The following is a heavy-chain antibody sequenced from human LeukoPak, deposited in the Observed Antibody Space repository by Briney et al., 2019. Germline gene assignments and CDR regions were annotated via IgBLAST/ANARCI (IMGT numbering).Heavy chain of an antibody. J-gene: IGHJ3*02. CDR1: GCTVSSYSYY. CDR3: ASDFYYDSSGYYDAFDI. D-gene: IGHD3-22*01. Sequence: SETLSLTCTVSGCTVSSYSYYWIWMPQPPGKGLEGIVYFYYSSSSSYNPSNNSGVTITIDMSKNQYSLKLSSVTAADTAVYYYASDFYYDSSGYYDAFDIWGQGTMVTVSS. CDR2: FYYSSSS. V-gene: IGHV4-61*01.